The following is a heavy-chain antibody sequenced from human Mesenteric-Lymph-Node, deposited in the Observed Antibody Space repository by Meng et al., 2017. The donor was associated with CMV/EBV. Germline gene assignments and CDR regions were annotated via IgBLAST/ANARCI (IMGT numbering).Heavy chain of an antibody. CDR2: ISDSSGYI. CDR3: ARDLSSSLVYYGMDV. D-gene: IGHD6-6*01. CDR1: GFTFSRYS. V-gene: IGHV3-21*01. Sequence: LSLTCAASGFTFSRYSLTWVRQAPGKGLEWVSSISDSSGYISYADSVKGRFTISRDNSKNTLYLQMNSLRAEDTAVYYCARDLSSSLVYYGMDVWGQGTTVTVSS. J-gene: IGHJ6*02.